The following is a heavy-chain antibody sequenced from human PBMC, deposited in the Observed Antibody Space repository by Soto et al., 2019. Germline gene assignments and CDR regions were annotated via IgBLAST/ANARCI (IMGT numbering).Heavy chain of an antibody. V-gene: IGHV3-23*01. J-gene: IGHJ3*02. D-gene: IGHD3-9*01. CDR2: ISGSGGST. CDR3: AVNYDILTGAEDDAFDI. Sequence: GGSLRLSCAASGFTFSSYAMSWVRQAPGKGLEWVSAISGSGGSTYYADSVKGRFTISRDNSKNTLYLQMNSLRAEDTAVYYCAVNYDILTGAEDDAFDIWGQGTMVTVSS. CDR1: GFTFSSYA.